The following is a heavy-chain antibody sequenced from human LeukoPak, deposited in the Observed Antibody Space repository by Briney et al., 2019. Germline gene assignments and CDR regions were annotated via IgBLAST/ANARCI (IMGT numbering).Heavy chain of an antibody. CDR2: INPNSGGT. Sequence: GASVKVSCKASGYTFTSYGISWVRQAPGQGLEWMGWINPNSGGTNYAQKFQGRVTMTRDTSISTAYLELSRLRSDDTAVYYCARDIAVDTGLNDYWGQGTLVTVSS. J-gene: IGHJ4*02. D-gene: IGHD5-18*01. V-gene: IGHV1-2*02. CDR3: ARDIAVDTGLNDY. CDR1: GYTFTSYG.